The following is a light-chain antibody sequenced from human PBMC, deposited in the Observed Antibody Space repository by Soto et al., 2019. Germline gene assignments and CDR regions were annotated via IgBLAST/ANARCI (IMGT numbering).Light chain of an antibody. CDR3: QQTYRTLT. CDR2: GAS. Sequence: DIPMTQSPSSLSASIGDRVTITCRASQDITNYLNWYQQKPGKAPRLLIYGASNLQSGVPSRFSGSGSGTDFTLTISSLQPEDFATYYCQQTYRTLTFGPGTKVDSK. J-gene: IGKJ3*01. V-gene: IGKV1-39*01. CDR1: QDITNY.